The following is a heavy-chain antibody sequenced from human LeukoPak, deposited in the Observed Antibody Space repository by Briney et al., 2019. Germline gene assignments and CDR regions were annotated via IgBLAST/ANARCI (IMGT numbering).Heavy chain of an antibody. J-gene: IGHJ1*01. D-gene: IGHD4-11*01. V-gene: IGHV3-33*06. CDR3: AKDAQRGFDYSNSLQN. CDR1: GFTFSHYD. Sequence: HPGGSLRLSCEASGFTFSHYDMHWVRQTPGAGLEWLAVILSDGSDKYYAKSVKGRFTTSRDNSKNSLFLQMNSLRAEDTAVYYCAKDAQRGFDYSNSLQNWGQGILVTVSS. CDR2: ILSDGSDK.